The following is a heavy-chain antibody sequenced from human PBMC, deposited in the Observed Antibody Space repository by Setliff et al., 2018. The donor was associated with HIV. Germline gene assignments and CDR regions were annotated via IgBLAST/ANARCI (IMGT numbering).Heavy chain of an antibody. CDR1: GFTFSRYE. V-gene: IGHV3-48*03. CDR3: ARDLDYYYGMDV. CDR2: ITGSSDTI. J-gene: IGHJ6*02. Sequence: GGSLRLSCAASGFTFSRYEMNWVRQAPGKGLEWVSYITGSSDTIYYADSVKGRFTISRDNAKNSLYLQMNSLRAEDTAVYYCARDLDYYYGMDVWGQGTTVTVSS.